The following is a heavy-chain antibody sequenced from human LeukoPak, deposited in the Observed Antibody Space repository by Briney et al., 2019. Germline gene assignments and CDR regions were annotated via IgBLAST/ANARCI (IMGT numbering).Heavy chain of an antibody. V-gene: IGHV4-34*01. CDR3: ARDLEDIVVVPAAPLLALRYFDL. D-gene: IGHD2-2*01. J-gene: IGHJ2*01. CDR1: GGSFSGYY. Sequence: SETLSLTCAVYGGSFSGYYWTWIRQPPGKGLEWIGEINHSGSTNYNPSLKSRVTISVDTSKNQFSLKLSSVTAADTAVYHCARDLEDIVVVPAAPLLALRYFDLWGRGTLVTVSS. CDR2: INHSGST.